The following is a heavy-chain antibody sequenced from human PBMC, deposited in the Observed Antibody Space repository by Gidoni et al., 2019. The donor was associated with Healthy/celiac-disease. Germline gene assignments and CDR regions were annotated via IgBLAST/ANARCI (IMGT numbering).Heavy chain of an antibody. Sequence: QVQLVESGGGVVQPGRSLRLSCAASGFTFSSYGLHWDRQAPAKGLEGVAVISYDGSNKYYADSVKGRFTISRDNSKNTLYLQMNSLRAEDTAVYYCAKDLEVGAAAKGYYYYGMDVWGQGTTVTVSS. D-gene: IGHD6-13*01. V-gene: IGHV3-30*18. J-gene: IGHJ6*02. CDR1: GFTFSSYG. CDR3: AKDLEVGAAAKGYYYYGMDV. CDR2: ISYDGSNK.